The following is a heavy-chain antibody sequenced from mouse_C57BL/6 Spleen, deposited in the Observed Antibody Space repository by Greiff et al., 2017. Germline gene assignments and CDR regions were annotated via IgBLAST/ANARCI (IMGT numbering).Heavy chain of an antibody. V-gene: IGHV1-74*01. Sequence: QVQLKQPGAELVKPGASVKVSCKASGYTFTSYWMHWVKQRPGQGLEWIGRIHPSDSDTNYNQKFKGKATLTVDKSSSTAYMQLSSLTSEDSAVYYGAIDYGSSLYAMDYWGQGTSVTVSS. D-gene: IGHD1-1*01. J-gene: IGHJ4*01. CDR2: IHPSDSDT. CDR1: GYTFTSYW. CDR3: AIDYGSSLYAMDY.